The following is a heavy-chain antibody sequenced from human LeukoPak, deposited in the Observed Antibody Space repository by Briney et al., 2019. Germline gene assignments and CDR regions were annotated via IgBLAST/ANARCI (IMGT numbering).Heavy chain of an antibody. D-gene: IGHD2-15*01. V-gene: IGHV1-2*02. CDR2: INPNSGGT. CDR3: ARDRGIRDVVVVAATLTN. J-gene: IGHJ4*02. CDR1: GYTFTGYY. Sequence: GASVKVSCKASGYTFTGYYMHWVRQAPGQGLEWMGWINPNSGGTNYAQKFQGRVTMTRDTSISTAYMELSRLRSDDTAVYYCARDRGIRDVVVVAATLTNWGQGILVTVSS.